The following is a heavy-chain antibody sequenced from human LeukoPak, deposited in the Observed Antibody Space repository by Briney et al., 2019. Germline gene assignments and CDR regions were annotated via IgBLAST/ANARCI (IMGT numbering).Heavy chain of an antibody. CDR3: ARDSPYYDFWSVGYYYMDV. CDR1: GFTVSSNY. V-gene: IGHV3-66*01. J-gene: IGHJ6*03. CDR2: IYSGGST. Sequence: PGGSLRLSCAASGFTVSSNYMSWVRQAPGKGLEWVSVIYSGGSTYYADSVKGRFTISRDNSKNTLYLQMNSLRAEDTAVYYCARDSPYYDFWSVGYYYMDVWGKGTTVTVSS. D-gene: IGHD3-3*01.